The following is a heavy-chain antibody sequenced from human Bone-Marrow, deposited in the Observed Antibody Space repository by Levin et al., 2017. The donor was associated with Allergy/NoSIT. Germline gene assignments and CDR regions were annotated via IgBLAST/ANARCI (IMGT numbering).Heavy chain of an antibody. CDR3: AKGSINIVVVVAATGWYFDL. D-gene: IGHD2-15*01. CDR2: ISWNSGSI. CDR1: GFTFDDYA. J-gene: IGHJ2*01. V-gene: IGHV3-9*01. Sequence: GGSLRLSCAASGFTFDDYAMHWVRQAPGKGLEWVSGISWNSGSIGYADSVKGRFTISRDNAKNSLYLQMNSLRAEDTALYYCAKGSINIVVVVAATGWYFDLWGRGTLVTVSS.